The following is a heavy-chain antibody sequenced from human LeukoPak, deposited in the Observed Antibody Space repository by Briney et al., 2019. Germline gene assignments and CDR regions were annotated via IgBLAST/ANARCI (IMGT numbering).Heavy chain of an antibody. CDR3: ARDRGCTSSSCYERGWLDA. D-gene: IGHD2-2*01. CDR2: ITWNGGGT. V-gene: IGHV3-20*04. J-gene: IGHJ5*02. Sequence: GGSLRLSCAASGFVFDDFGMAWVRQAPGKRLEWVCGITWNGGGTSYARSMNGRFTIFRDNAKNSLYLEMNSVREEDAAFYYCARDRGCTSSSCYERGWLDAWGQGTLVTVSS. CDR1: GFVFDDFG.